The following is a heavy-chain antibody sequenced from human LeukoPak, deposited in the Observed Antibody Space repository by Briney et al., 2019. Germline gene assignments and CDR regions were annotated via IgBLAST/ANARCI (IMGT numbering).Heavy chain of an antibody. CDR2: IKSKTDGGTT. V-gene: IGHV3-15*01. CDR3: AKGGSLGFDY. Sequence: PGGSLRLSCAASGFTFSNAWMSWVRQAPGKGLEWVGRIKSKTDGGTTDYAAPVKGRFTISRDNSKNTLFLQMNTLRAEDTAVYYCAKGGSLGFDYWGQGTLVTVSS. D-gene: IGHD7-27*01. CDR1: GFTFSNAW. J-gene: IGHJ4*02.